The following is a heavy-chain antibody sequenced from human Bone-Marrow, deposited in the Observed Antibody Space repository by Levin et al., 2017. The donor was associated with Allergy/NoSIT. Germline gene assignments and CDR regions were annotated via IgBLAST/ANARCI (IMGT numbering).Heavy chain of an antibody. Sequence: GESLKISCKASGYTFTSYYMHWVRQAPGQGLEWMGIINPSGGSTSYAQKFQGRVTMTRDTSTSTVYMELSSLRSEDTAVYYCAREDVVTYYDNLDAFDIWGQGTMVTVSS. J-gene: IGHJ3*02. D-gene: IGHD3-9*01. CDR3: AREDVVTYYDNLDAFDI. CDR1: GYTFTSYY. CDR2: INPSGGST. V-gene: IGHV1-46*03.